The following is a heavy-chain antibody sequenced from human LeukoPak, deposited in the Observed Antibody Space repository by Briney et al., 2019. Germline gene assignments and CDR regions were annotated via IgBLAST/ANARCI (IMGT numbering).Heavy chain of an antibody. J-gene: IGHJ4*02. Sequence: ASVKVSCEASGGTFSSYAISWVRQAPGQGLEWMGGIIPIFGTANYAQKFQGRVTITADESTSTAYMELSSLRSEDTAVYYCARTNRGENYGDYVDWGQGTLVTVSS. CDR2: IIPIFGTA. D-gene: IGHD4-17*01. CDR1: GGTFSSYA. CDR3: ARTNRGENYGDYVD. V-gene: IGHV1-69*13.